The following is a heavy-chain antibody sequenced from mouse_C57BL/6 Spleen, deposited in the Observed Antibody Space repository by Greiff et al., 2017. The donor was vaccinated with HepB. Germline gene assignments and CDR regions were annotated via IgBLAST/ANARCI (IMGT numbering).Heavy chain of an antibody. D-gene: IGHD1-1*01. CDR2: IYPGDGDT. CDR1: GYAFSSSW. Sequence: LVESGPELVKPGASVKISCKASGYAFSSSWMNWVKQRPGKGLEWIGRIYPGDGDTNYNGKFKGKATLTADKSSSTAYMQLSSLTSEDSAVYFCAREGYYYGSSYGGFDYWGQGTTLTVSS. J-gene: IGHJ2*01. CDR3: AREGYYYGSSYGGFDY. V-gene: IGHV1-82*01.